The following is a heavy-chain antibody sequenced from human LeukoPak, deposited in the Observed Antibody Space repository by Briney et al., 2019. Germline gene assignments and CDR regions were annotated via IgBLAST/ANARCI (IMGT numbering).Heavy chain of an antibody. CDR1: GFTFSSYS. CDR3: AREDIAAAGTSFDY. CDR2: ISSSSSYI. V-gene: IGHV3-21*01. D-gene: IGHD6-13*01. Sequence: GGSLRLSCAASGFTFSSYSMNWVRQAPGKGLEWVSSISSSSSYIYYADSVKGRFTISRDNAKNSLYLQMNSLRAEDTAVYYCAREDIAAAGTSFDYWGQGTLVTVSS. J-gene: IGHJ4*02.